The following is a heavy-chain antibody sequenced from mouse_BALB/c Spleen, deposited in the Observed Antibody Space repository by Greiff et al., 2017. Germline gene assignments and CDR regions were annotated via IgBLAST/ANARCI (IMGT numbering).Heavy chain of an antibody. J-gene: IGHJ3*01. CDR2: ISSGSSTI. V-gene: IGHV5-17*02. CDR1: GFTFSSFG. CDR3: ARRADDYLFAY. Sequence: EVKVVESGGGLVQPGGSRKLSCAASGFTFSSFGMHWVRQAPEKGLEWVAYISSGSSTIYYADTVKGRFTISRDNPKNTLFLQMTSLRSEDTAMYYCARRADDYLFAYWGQGTLVTVSA. D-gene: IGHD2-4*01.